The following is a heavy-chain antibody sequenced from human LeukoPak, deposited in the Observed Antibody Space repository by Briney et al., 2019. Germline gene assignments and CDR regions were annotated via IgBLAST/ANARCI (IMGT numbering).Heavy chain of an antibody. D-gene: IGHD3-22*01. J-gene: IGHJ4*02. CDR3: ARGTMNLDS. CDR2: INPNSGGT. CDR1: GYTFTGYY. V-gene: IGHV1-2*02. Sequence: ASVKVSCKASGYTFTGYYMHWVRQAPGQGLEWMGRINPNSGGTNYAQKFQGRVTMTRDTSISTAYMELNRLKFDDTAVYYCARGTMNLDSWGQGTLVTVSS.